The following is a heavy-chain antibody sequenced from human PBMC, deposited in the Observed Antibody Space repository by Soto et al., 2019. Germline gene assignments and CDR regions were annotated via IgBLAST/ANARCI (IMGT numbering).Heavy chain of an antibody. Sequence: QVQLVESGGGVVQPGRSLRLSSAASGFTFSSYGMHWVRQAPGKGLEWVAVIWYDGSNKYYADSVKGRFTISRDNSKNTLYLQMNSLRAEDTAVYYCARSGDKYWYFDLWGRGTLVTVSS. CDR3: ARSGDKYWYFDL. D-gene: IGHD4-17*01. J-gene: IGHJ2*01. CDR2: IWYDGSNK. V-gene: IGHV3-33*01. CDR1: GFTFSSYG.